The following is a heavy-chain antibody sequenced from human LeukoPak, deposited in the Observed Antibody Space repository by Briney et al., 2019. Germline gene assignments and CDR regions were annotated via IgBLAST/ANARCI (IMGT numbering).Heavy chain of an antibody. CDR1: GFTFSSYA. CDR2: ISYAGSSK. D-gene: IGHD4-11*01. V-gene: IGHV3-30-3*01. Sequence: GRSLRLSCAPSGFTFSSYAMHWVRQAPGKGLEWVAVISYAGSSKFYADSVRGRVTISRDNSKNTLYLQMNSLRAEDTAVYYCARGQHRVTYSDDAFDIWGQGTMVTVSS. CDR3: ARGQHRVTYSDDAFDI. J-gene: IGHJ3*02.